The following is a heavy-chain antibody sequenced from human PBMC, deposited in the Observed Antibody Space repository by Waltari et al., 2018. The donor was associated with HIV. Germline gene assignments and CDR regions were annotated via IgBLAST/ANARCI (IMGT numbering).Heavy chain of an antibody. CDR1: GFTFTGHY. D-gene: IGHD6-19*01. Sequence: QLQLVQSGAEVKKPGASVKVSCKTSGFTFTGHYIHWLRQAPGQGIEWIGWIDPDTGGTKYAQKFQGRVTMTRDTSISTAYMELNVLTSDDTAVFYCARDTHWLAYLFDSWGQGTLITVSS. J-gene: IGHJ4*02. CDR3: ARDTHWLAYLFDS. CDR2: IDPDTGGT. V-gene: IGHV1-2*02.